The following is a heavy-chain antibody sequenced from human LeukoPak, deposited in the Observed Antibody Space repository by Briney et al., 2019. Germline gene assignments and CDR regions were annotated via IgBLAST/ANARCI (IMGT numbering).Heavy chain of an antibody. CDR2: INPNSGGT. J-gene: IGHJ3*02. CDR1: GYTFTGYY. CDR3: ASGREYCSGGSCYSSDDAFDI. V-gene: IGHV1-2*02. D-gene: IGHD2-15*01. Sequence: ASVKVSCKASGYTFTGYYMHWVRLAPGQGLEWMGWINPNSGGTNYAQKFQGRVTMTRDTSISTAYMELSRLRSDDTAVYYCASGREYCSGGSCYSSDDAFDIWGQGTMVTVSS.